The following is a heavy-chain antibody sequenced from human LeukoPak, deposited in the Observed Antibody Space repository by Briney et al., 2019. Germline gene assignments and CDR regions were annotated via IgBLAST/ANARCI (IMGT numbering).Heavy chain of an antibody. CDR2: IIPILGIA. Sequence: ASVKVSCKASGGTFSSYAISWVRQAPGQGLEWMGRIIPILGIANYAQKFQGRVTITADKSTSTAYMELSSLRSENTAVYYCARDLSGGEDRGMDVWGQGTTVTVSS. CDR3: ARDLSGGEDRGMDV. CDR1: GGTFSSYA. D-gene: IGHD2-21*01. J-gene: IGHJ6*02. V-gene: IGHV1-69*04.